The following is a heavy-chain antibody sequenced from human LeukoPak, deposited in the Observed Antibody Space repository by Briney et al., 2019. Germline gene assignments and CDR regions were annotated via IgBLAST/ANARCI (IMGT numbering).Heavy chain of an antibody. CDR1: GYSISSGYY. V-gene: IGHV4-38-2*01. Sequence: PSETLSLNCAVSGYSISSGYYWGWIRQPPGKGLEWIGSIYHSGSTYYNPSLKSRVTISVDTSKNQFSLKLSSVTAADTAVYYCARGSPVSDYWGQGTLVTASS. CDR3: ARGSPVSDY. CDR2: IYHSGST. J-gene: IGHJ4*02. D-gene: IGHD3-10*01.